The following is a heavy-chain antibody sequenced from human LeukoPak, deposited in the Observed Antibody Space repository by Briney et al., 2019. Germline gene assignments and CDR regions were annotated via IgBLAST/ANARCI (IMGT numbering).Heavy chain of an antibody. V-gene: IGHV4-59*01. CDR3: AGQHPSKTGSYQIDY. J-gene: IGHJ4*02. CDR2: IYYTGST. D-gene: IGHD1-26*01. CDR1: GDSIRSYY. Sequence: PSETLSLTRTVSGDSIRSYYWSWIRQPPGKGLEWIGYIYYTGSTNYNPSLMSRVIISVNTSKNQFSLQLTSVTAADTAVYYCAGQHPSKTGSYQIDYWGQGTLVTVSS.